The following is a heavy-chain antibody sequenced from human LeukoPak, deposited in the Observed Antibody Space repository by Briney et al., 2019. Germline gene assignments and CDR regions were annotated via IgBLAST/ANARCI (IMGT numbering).Heavy chain of an antibody. J-gene: IGHJ4*02. Sequence: ASVKVSCKASGGTFSSYATSWVRQAPGQGLEWMGGIIPIFGTANYAQKFQGRVTITADESTSTAYMELSSLRSEDTAVYYCAREGESGSYFFDYWGQGTLVTVSS. CDR3: AREGESGSYFFDY. CDR2: IIPIFGTA. CDR1: GGTFSSYA. D-gene: IGHD1-26*01. V-gene: IGHV1-69*13.